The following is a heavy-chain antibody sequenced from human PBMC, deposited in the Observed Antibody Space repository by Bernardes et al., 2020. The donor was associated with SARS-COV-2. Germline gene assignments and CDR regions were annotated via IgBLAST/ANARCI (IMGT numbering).Heavy chain of an antibody. J-gene: IGHJ2*01. V-gene: IGHV4-34*01. CDR2: IYATAST. D-gene: IGHD2-2*01. CDR3: ARGSAAVVSHFMLLCPNWYFEL. CDR1: GGSFRGYY. Sequence: SESLSVTGAAYGGSFRGYYWSWIRQTPGKGLEWMGEIYATASTKYKPAHKSRVTTPVDPSNNQFALKLTSVTAADTAVYYCARGSAAVVSHFMLLCPNWYFELWGRVTLVTVFS.